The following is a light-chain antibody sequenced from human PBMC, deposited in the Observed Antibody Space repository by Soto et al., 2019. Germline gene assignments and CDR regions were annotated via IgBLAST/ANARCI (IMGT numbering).Light chain of an antibody. CDR3: SSYTSSSTLEGV. CDR2: DVS. J-gene: IGLJ2*01. CDR1: SSDVGGYNY. V-gene: IGLV2-14*01. Sequence: QSALTQPASVSGSPGQSITISCTGTSSDVGGYNYVSWYQQHPGKAPKLMIYDVSNRPSGVSNRFSGSKSGNTASLTISGLQAEDEGDYYCSSYTSSSTLEGVFGGGTKVTVL.